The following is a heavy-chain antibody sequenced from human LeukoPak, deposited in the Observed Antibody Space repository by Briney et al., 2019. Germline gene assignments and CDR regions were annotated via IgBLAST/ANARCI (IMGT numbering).Heavy chain of an antibody. Sequence: ETLSLTCTVSGGSISRYYWSWVRQPAGKGLQWIGRVHTTGGTHYNPSLESLVSVSLDTSKNQFSLRLSSVTAADTAVCYCARERDAYNYGGFDHWGQGTLVTVSS. V-gene: IGHV4-4*07. D-gene: IGHD5-24*01. CDR3: ARERDAYNYGGFDH. CDR2: VHTTGGT. J-gene: IGHJ4*02. CDR1: GGSISRYY.